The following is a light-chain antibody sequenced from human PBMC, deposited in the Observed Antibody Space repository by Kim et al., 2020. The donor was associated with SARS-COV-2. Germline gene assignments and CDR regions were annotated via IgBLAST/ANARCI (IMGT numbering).Light chain of an antibody. CDR1: QGISHY. CDR3: LQYNSYPPS. J-gene: IGKJ5*01. V-gene: IGKV1-16*01. Sequence: ASVGDRVTITCRASQGISHYLAGFQQTPGKAPKSLIYAASNLQSGVSSRFSGSGSGTDFTLTISSLQPEDFATYYCLQYNSYPPSFGQGTRLEIK. CDR2: AAS.